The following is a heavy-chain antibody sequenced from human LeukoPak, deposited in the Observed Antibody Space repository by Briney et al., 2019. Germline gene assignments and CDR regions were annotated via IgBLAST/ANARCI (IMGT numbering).Heavy chain of an antibody. V-gene: IGHV3-30*03. CDR3: ARARGPNY. J-gene: IGHJ4*02. Sequence: PGGSLRLSCAASGFTFSRYGMHWVRQAPGKGLEWVALISYIGSNKYYADSVKGRFTISRDNSKNTLYLQMNSLRAEDTAVYYCARARGPNYWGQGIMVTVSS. CDR2: ISYIGSNK. CDR1: GFTFSRYG.